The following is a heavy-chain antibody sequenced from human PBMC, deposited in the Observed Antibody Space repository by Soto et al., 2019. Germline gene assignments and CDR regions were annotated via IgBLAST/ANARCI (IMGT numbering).Heavy chain of an antibody. Sequence: ASVKVSCKASGYTFTSYYMHWVRQAPGQGLEWMGIINPSGGSTSYAQKFQGRVTITADKSTSTAYMELSSLRSEDTAVYYCAREGGDIVVVPAASEKENYYYYGMDVWGQGTTVTVSS. CDR1: GYTFTSYY. D-gene: IGHD2-2*01. CDR2: INPSGGST. CDR3: AREGGDIVVVPAASEKENYYYYGMDV. J-gene: IGHJ6*02. V-gene: IGHV1-46*01.